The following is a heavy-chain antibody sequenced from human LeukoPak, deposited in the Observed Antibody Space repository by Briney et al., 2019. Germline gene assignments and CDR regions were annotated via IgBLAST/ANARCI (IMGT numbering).Heavy chain of an antibody. V-gene: IGHV3-30*03. CDR1: GFTFSSYG. CDR3: ARGEYYSDTSSYFDY. Sequence: GRSLRLSCAASGFTFSSYGMNWVRQAPGKGLEWVAVISYDGSNKYYADSVKGRFAISRDNSKNTLFVQMSSLRAEDTAVYYCARGEYYSDTSSYFDYWGQGTLVTVSS. CDR2: ISYDGSNK. D-gene: IGHD3-22*01. J-gene: IGHJ4*02.